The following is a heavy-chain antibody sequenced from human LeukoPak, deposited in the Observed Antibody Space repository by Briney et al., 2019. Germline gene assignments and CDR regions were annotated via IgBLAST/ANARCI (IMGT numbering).Heavy chain of an antibody. CDR2: MNPNSGNT. Sequence: ASVKVSCKASGYTFTSYDINWVRQATGQGLEWMGWMNPNSGNTGYAQKFQGRVTMTRNTSINTAYLELSSLRSEDTAVYYCARGLSITIFGVVIHISYYFDYWGQGTLVTVSS. J-gene: IGHJ4*02. CDR1: GYTFTSYD. CDR3: ARGLSITIFGVVIHISYYFDY. D-gene: IGHD3-3*01. V-gene: IGHV1-8*01.